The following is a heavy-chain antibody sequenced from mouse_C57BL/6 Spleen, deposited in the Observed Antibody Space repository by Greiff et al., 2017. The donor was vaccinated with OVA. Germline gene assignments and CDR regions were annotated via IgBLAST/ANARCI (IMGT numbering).Heavy chain of an antibody. CDR2: ISSGGSYT. D-gene: IGHD2-4*01. Sequence: EVQLVESGGDLVKPGGSLKLSCAASGFTFSSYGMSWVRQTPDKRLEWVATISSGGSYTYYPDNVKGRFTISTDNAKNTLYLQMSSLKSEDTSMYYCARPSDYDGFGYWGQSTTLTVSS. V-gene: IGHV5-6*01. CDR1: GFTFSSYG. J-gene: IGHJ2*01. CDR3: ARPSDYDGFGY.